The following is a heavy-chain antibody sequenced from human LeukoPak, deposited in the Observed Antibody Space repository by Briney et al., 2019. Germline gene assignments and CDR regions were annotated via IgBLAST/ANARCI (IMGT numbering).Heavy chain of an antibody. V-gene: IGHV3-30*18. D-gene: IGHD3-3*01. CDR2: IWYGGSNK. CDR3: AKGNDFWSGYADY. J-gene: IGHJ4*02. CDR1: GFTFSSYG. Sequence: PGRSLRLSCAASGFTFSSYGMHWVRQAPGKGLEWVAVIWYGGSNKYYADSVKGRFTISRDNSKNTLYLQMNSLRAEDTAVYYCAKGNDFWSGYADYWGQGTLVTVSS.